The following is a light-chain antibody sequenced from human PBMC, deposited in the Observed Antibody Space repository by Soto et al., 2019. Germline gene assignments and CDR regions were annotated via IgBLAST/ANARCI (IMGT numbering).Light chain of an antibody. CDR1: QSISSW. V-gene: IGKV1-5*01. CDR2: DVS. Sequence: DIQMTQSPSTLSASVGDRVTLTCRASQSISSWLAWYQQKPGKAPKLLIYDVSSLESGVPSRFSGSGSGTEFTLTINSLQPDDFATDYCQQYNTYSGTFGQGTKVDI. J-gene: IGKJ1*01. CDR3: QQYNTYSGT.